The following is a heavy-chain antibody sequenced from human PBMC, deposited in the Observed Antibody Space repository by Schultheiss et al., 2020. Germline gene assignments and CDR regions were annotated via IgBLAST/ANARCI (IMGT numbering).Heavy chain of an antibody. CDR2: TYYRSEYSN. Sequence: SQTLSLTCAISGDSVSSNSAAWHWIKQSPSRGLEWLGRTYYRSEYSNEYAVSVTSRLTLIPDTSRNQVSLQLSSVTPEDTAVYYCASGKNNAFDIWGQGTMVTVSS. J-gene: IGHJ3*02. V-gene: IGHV6-1*01. D-gene: IGHD1-26*01. CDR3: ASGKNNAFDI. CDR1: GDSVSSNSAA.